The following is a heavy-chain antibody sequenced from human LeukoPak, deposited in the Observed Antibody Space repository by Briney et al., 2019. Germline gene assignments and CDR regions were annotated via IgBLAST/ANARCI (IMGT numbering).Heavy chain of an antibody. CDR3: ARERGGGLWDY. J-gene: IGHJ4*02. Sequence: GASVKVSCKASGYTFTSYYMHWVRQAPGQRLEWMGWINAGNGNTKYSQKFQGRVTITRDTSASTAYMELSSLRSEDTAVYYCARERGGGLWDYWGQGTLVTVSS. V-gene: IGHV1-3*01. CDR2: INAGNGNT. CDR1: GYTFTSYY. D-gene: IGHD3-16*01.